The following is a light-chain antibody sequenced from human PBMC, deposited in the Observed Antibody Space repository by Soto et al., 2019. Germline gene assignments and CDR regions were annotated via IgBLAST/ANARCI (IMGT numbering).Light chain of an antibody. J-gene: IGKJ3*01. V-gene: IGKV1-8*01. CDR1: KGISSY. CDR2: AAS. CDR3: QQYYSYPFT. Sequence: AIRMTQSPSSLSASTGDRVTITCRASKGISSYLAWYQQKPGKAPKLLIYAASTLQSGVPSRFSGSRSGTDFTLTISFLQSEDFATYYCQQYYSYPFTFGPGTKVDIK.